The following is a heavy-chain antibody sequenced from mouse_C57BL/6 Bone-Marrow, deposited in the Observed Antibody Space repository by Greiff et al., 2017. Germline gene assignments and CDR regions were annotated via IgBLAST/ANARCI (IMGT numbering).Heavy chain of an antibody. CDR3: ARPQQVSWFAY. CDR2: ISSGGSYT. J-gene: IGHJ3*01. CDR1: GFTFSSYG. Sequence: VQLKESGGDLVKPGGSLKLSCAASGFTFSSYGMSWVRQTPDKRLEWVATISSGGSYTYYPDSVKGRFTISRDNAKNTLYLQMSSLKSEDTAMYYCARPQQVSWFAYWGQGTLVTVSA. V-gene: IGHV5-6*01.